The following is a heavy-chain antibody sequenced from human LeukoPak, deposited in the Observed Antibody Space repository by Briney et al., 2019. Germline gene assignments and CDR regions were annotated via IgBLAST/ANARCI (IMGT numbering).Heavy chain of an antibody. D-gene: IGHD6-13*01. V-gene: IGHV3-21*01. Sequence: GGSLRLSCAASGFTFSNSAMNWVRQAPGKGLEWVSSISSSSSYIYYADSVKGRFTISRDNAKNSLYLQMNSLRAEDTAVYYCARDSEAAAGVFDYWGQGTLVTVSS. CDR2: ISSSSSYI. CDR3: ARDSEAAAGVFDY. J-gene: IGHJ4*02. CDR1: GFTFSNSA.